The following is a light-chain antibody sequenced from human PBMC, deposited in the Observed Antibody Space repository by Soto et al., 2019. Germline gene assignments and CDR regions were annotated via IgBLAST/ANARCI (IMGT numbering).Light chain of an antibody. Sequence: EIVMTQSPATLSVSPGERATLSCRASQSVNSNYLAWYQQKPGQAPRLLIYGISSRATGISDRFSGSGSGTEFTLTISSLQSEDFAVYYCQQYNNWPPWTFGQGTKVDIK. J-gene: IGKJ1*01. V-gene: IGKV3D-15*01. CDR1: QSVNSN. CDR3: QQYNNWPPWT. CDR2: GIS.